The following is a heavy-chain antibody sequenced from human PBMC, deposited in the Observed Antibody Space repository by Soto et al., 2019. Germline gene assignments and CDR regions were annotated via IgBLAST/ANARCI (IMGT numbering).Heavy chain of an antibody. D-gene: IGHD3-22*01. CDR1: GGTFSSYA. CDR3: ARGVGEEAYYYDSSGPTRGFDP. Sequence: ASVKVSCKASGGTFSSYAISWVRQAPGQGLEWMGGIIPIFGIANYAQKFQGRVTITADESTSTAYMELSSLRSEDTAVYYCARGVGEEAYYYDSSGPTRGFDPWGQGTLVTVSS. V-gene: IGHV1-69*13. J-gene: IGHJ5*02. CDR2: IIPIFGIA.